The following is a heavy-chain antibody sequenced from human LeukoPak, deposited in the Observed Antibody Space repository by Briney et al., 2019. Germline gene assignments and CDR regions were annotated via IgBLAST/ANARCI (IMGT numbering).Heavy chain of an antibody. D-gene: IGHD4-17*01. CDR1: GFTFSTYA. V-gene: IGHV3-30*04. J-gene: IGHJ4*02. CDR3: ARGSYGDLQ. Sequence: GSLRLSCTASGFTFSTYAMHWVRQAPGQGLDWVAVISYDVNGKYYADPVKGRFTISRDNSKNTLYLQMNSLGPEDTAVYYCARGSYGDLQWGQGTLVTVS. CDR2: ISYDVNGK.